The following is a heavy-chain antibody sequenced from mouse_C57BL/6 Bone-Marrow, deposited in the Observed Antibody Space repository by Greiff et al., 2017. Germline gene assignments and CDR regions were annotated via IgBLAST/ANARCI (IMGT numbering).Heavy chain of an antibody. V-gene: IGHV1-69*01. D-gene: IGHD2-4*01. CDR1: GYTFTSYW. CDR3: ARDFDYTWYFDV. Sequence: QVQLQQPGAELVMPGASVKLSCKASGYTFTSYWMHWVKQRPGQGLEWIGEIDPSDSYTNYNQTFKGKSTLTVDKSSSTAYMQLSSLTSEDSAVYYCARDFDYTWYFDVWGTGTTVTVSS. CDR2: IDPSDSYT. J-gene: IGHJ1*03.